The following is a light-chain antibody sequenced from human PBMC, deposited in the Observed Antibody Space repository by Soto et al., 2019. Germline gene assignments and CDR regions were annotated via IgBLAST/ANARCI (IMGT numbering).Light chain of an antibody. CDR2: DVS. V-gene: IGLV2-11*01. CDR3: CSYAGSYTYV. Sequence: LTQPRSVSGSPGQSVTISCTGTSSDVGGYNYVSWYQQHPGKAPKLMIYDVSKRPSGVPDRFSGSKSGNTAPLTISGLQAEDEADYYCCSYAGSYTYVFGTGTKVTVL. CDR1: SSDVGGYNY. J-gene: IGLJ1*01.